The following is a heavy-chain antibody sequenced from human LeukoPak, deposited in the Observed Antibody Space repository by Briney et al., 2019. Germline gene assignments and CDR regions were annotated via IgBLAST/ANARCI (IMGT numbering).Heavy chain of an antibody. D-gene: IGHD3-3*01. CDR3: ASSPPPAYDFWSGPGVPFDY. J-gene: IGHJ4*02. CDR2: IIPIFGTA. CDR1: GGTFSSYV. Sequence: GASVKVSCTASGGTFSSYVISWVRQAPGQGLEWMGGIIPIFGTANYAQKFQGRVTITADKSTSTAYMELSSLTSEDTAVYHCASSPPPAYDFWSGPGVPFDYWGQGALVTVSS. V-gene: IGHV1-69*06.